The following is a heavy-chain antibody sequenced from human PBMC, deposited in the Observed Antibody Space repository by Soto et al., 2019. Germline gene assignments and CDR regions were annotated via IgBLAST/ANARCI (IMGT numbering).Heavy chain of an antibody. D-gene: IGHD3-16*01. V-gene: IGHV1-8*01. CDR3: ARGRGGTYNL. J-gene: IGHJ4*02. CDR2: MNPDSESS. Sequence: QVQLVQSGAELKKPGASVKVSCRASGYSFTTYDINWVRQAAGQGLEWMGWMNPDSESSGYAPKFQGRVTMTRHTSISTAYMELSSLTSDDTAVYFRARGRGGTYNLWGQGTLVTVSS. CDR1: GYSFTTYD.